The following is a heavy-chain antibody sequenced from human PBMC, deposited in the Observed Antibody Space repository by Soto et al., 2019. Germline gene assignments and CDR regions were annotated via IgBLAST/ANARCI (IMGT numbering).Heavy chain of an antibody. CDR3: ARRQAYYDILTGYYLGAYFDY. CDR2: IYYSGST. V-gene: IGHV4-39*01. J-gene: IGHJ4*02. D-gene: IGHD3-9*01. CDR1: GGSISSSSYY. Sequence: PSETLSLTCTVSGGSISSSSYYWGWIRQPPGKGLEWIGSIYYSGSTYYNPSLKSRVTISVDTSKNQFSLKLSSVTAADTAVYYCARRQAYYDILTGYYLGAYFDYWGQGTLVTV.